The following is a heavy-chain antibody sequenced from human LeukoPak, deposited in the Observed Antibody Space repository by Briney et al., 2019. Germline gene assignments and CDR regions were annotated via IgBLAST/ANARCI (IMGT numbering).Heavy chain of an antibody. D-gene: IGHD1-26*01. CDR1: GFTVKNNY. V-gene: IGHV3-53*01. CDR3: ARGRVGDHSGSYYFDY. J-gene: IGHJ4*02. Sequence: PGGSLRLSCAASGFTVKNNYMIWIRQAPGKGLEWVSVIHNFGSTYYADSVKGRFTISRENSENTLNLQMNSLRVEDTAVYYCARGRVGDHSGSYYFDYWGQGTLVTVSS. CDR2: IHNFGST.